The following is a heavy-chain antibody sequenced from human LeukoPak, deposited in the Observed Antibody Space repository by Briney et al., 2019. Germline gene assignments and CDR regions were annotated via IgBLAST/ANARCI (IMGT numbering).Heavy chain of an antibody. J-gene: IGHJ4*02. V-gene: IGHV3-21*01. CDR1: GFTFSNSA. D-gene: IGHD3-9*01. CDR2: IDYDSSHI. Sequence: GGSLRLSCAASGFTFSNSAMNWVRQVSGKGLEWVSSIDYDSSHIYYAASVRGRLTISRDNARNSVYLQMNSLRVEDTAVYYCARDPLRYLRVGHYDYWGQGTLVAVSS. CDR3: ARDPLRYLRVGHYDY.